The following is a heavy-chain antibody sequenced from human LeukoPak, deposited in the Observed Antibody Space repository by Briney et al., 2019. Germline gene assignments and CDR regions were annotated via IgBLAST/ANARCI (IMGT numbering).Heavy chain of an antibody. CDR3: ARALRSVDTAMAFDY. CDR2: IYYSGST. CDR1: GGSISSYY. J-gene: IGHJ4*02. V-gene: IGHV4-59*01. D-gene: IGHD5-18*01. Sequence: SETLSLTCTVSGGSISSYYWSWIRQPPGKGLEWIGYIYYSGSTNYNPSLKSRVTISVDTSKNQFSLKLSSVTAADTAVYYCARALRSVDTAMAFDYWGQGTLVTVSS.